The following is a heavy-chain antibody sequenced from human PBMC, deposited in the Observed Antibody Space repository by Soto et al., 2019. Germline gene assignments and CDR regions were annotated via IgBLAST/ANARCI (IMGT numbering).Heavy chain of an antibody. CDR1: GYTFTSSD. J-gene: IGHJ6*02. Sequence: QVQLVQSGAEVKKPGASVKVTCKASGYTFTSSDINWVRQAPGQGLEWMGWMNPNTGNSGFAQKFQGRVTMTSDTSISTAYMELSSLRSEDSAVYYCAREGDFTFYDSDSYYFYGMDVWGQGTTVTVSS. CDR3: AREGDFTFYDSDSYYFYGMDV. CDR2: MNPNTGNS. D-gene: IGHD5-12*01. V-gene: IGHV1-8*01.